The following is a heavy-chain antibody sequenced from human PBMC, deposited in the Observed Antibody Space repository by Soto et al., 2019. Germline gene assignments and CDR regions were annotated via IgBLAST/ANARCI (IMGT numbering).Heavy chain of an antibody. D-gene: IGHD6-6*01. Sequence: GGSLRLSCAASKFTFSTYAMTWVRQAPGKGLEWVSDISGSGDNTYYADSVKGRFTISRDNSKSTLYLQMNSLRAEDTAVYYCAKDGAAQSAWRGWFDPWGQGT. V-gene: IGHV3-23*01. CDR3: AKDGAAQSAWRGWFDP. J-gene: IGHJ5*02. CDR2: ISGSGDNT. CDR1: KFTFSTYA.